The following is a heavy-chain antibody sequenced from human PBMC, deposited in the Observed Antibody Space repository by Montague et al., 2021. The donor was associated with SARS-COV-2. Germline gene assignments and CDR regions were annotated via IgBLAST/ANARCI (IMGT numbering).Heavy chain of an antibody. CDR3: ARGAVVPAATEDYYYYYGMDV. CDR2: IYYSGST. Sequence: SEILSLTCTVSGGSISSSSYYWGWIRQPPGKGLEWIGSIYYSGSTYYNPSLKSRVTISVDTSKNQFSLKLSSVTAADTAVYYCARGAVVPAATEDYYYYYGMDVWGQGTTVTVSS. J-gene: IGHJ6*02. D-gene: IGHD2-2*01. CDR1: GGSISSSSYY. V-gene: IGHV4-39*01.